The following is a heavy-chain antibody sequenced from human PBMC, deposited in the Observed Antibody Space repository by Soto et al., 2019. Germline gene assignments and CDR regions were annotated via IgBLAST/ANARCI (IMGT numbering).Heavy chain of an antibody. CDR1: GGSISIGDYY. CDR3: AREEGGGYDHRWFDP. D-gene: IGHD5-12*01. V-gene: IGHV4-31*03. J-gene: IGHJ5*02. Sequence: QVQLQESGPGLVKPSQTLSLTCTVSGGSISIGDYYWSWIRQHPGKGLEWIGYIYYSGGTYYNPSLKSRVTISIDTSKKQFYLKLTSVTAADTAVYYCAREEGGGYDHRWFDPWGQGTLVTVSS. CDR2: IYYSGGT.